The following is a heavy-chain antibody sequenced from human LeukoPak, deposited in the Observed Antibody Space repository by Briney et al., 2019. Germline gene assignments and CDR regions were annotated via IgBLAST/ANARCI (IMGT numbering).Heavy chain of an antibody. V-gene: IGHV3-30*04. CDR2: TTYDASDK. Sequence: PGGSLRLSCAASGFTFRNYAMHWVRQAPGKGLEWVAVTTYDASDKDYADSVKGRFTISRDNSKNTLYLQMNSLRPEDTALYFCAGDGAGTYLPDYWGQGILVTVSS. CDR3: AGDGAGTYLPDY. D-gene: IGHD3-10*01. J-gene: IGHJ4*02. CDR1: GFTFRNYA.